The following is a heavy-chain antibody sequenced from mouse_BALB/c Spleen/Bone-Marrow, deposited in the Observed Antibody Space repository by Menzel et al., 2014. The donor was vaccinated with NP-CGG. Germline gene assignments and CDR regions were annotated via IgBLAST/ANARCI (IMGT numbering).Heavy chain of an antibody. V-gene: IGHV3-1*02. D-gene: IGHD2-4*01. CDR1: GYSITSGYS. Sequence: VQLKESGPDLVKPSQSLSLTCTVTGYSITSGYSWHWIRQFPGNKLEWMGYIHYSGTTNYNPSLKSRIFITRDTSKNQYLQQLNYVTTEDTATKDCAKSATMTFYGYFDVWGAGTTVTVSS. J-gene: IGHJ1*01. CDR3: AKSATMTFYGYFDV. CDR2: IHYSGTT.